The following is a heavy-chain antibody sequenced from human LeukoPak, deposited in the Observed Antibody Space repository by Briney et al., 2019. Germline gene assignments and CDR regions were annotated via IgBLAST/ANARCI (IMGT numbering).Heavy chain of an antibody. CDR3: ARHAPSVNYYSDY. Sequence: SETLSLTCTVSGGSISSSSYYWGWIRQPPGKGLEWIGTVYYSGSTYYNPSLKSRVTISVDTSKNQFSLKLSSVTAADTAVYYCARHAPSVNYYSDYWGQGTLVTVSS. J-gene: IGHJ4*02. V-gene: IGHV4-39*01. D-gene: IGHD1-7*01. CDR2: VYYSGST. CDR1: GGSISSSSYY.